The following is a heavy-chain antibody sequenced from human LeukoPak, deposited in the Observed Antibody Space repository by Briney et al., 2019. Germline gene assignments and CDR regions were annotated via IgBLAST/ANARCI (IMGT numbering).Heavy chain of an antibody. CDR1: GGSISTYY. V-gene: IGHV4-4*07. J-gene: IGHJ4*02. CDR3: ARERNGSHTHDY. Sequence: PSETLSLTCTVSGGSISTYYWSWIRQPAGKGLEWIGRIYTSGSTNYNPSLKSRLTMSVDTSKNQFSLKLSSVTVADTAVYYCARERNGSHTHDYWGQGTLVTVSS. CDR2: IYTSGST. D-gene: IGHD1-26*01.